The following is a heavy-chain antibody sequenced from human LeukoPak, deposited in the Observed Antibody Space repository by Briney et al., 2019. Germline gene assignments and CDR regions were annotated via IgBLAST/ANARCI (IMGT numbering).Heavy chain of an antibody. CDR1: GFTFSSYG. CDR2: IRYDGSNK. D-gene: IGHD3-10*01. Sequence: KAGGSLRLSCAASGFTFSSYGMHWVRQAPGKGLEWVAFIRYDGSNKYYADSVKGRFTISRDNSKNTLYLQMNSLRAEDTAVYYCAKVIDYYGSGSYSFDYWGQGTLVTVSS. J-gene: IGHJ4*02. CDR3: AKVIDYYGSGSYSFDY. V-gene: IGHV3-30*02.